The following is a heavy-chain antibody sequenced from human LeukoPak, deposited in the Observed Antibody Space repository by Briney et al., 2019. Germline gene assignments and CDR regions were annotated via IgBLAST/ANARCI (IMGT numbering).Heavy chain of an antibody. Sequence: SETLSLTCTVSGYSLSSGYYWGWIRQPPGKGLEWIGSIYHSGSTYYNPSLKSRVTISVDTSKNQFSLKLSSVTAADTAVYYCARGPEYYYDSSGYRTWGQGTLVTVSS. V-gene: IGHV4-38-2*02. CDR2: IYHSGST. D-gene: IGHD3-22*01. CDR3: ARGPEYYYDSSGYRT. CDR1: GYSLSSGYY. J-gene: IGHJ5*02.